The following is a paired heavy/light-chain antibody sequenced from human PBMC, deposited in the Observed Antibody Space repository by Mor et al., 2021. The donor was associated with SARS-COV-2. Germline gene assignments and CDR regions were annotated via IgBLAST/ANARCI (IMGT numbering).Light chain of an antibody. V-gene: IGKV3-20*01. CDR3: HHYGSSPPGT. CDR2: GTS. CDR1: QSVGSSY. Sequence: IVLTQSPGPLALSPGEGVTLSCRASQSVGSSYLAWYQQKPGQAPRLLIYGTSNRATGIPDRFSGSGSGTDFTLTISRLEPEDVAVYYCHHYGSSPPGTFGQGTKVEVK. J-gene: IGKJ1*01.
Heavy chain of an antibody. D-gene: IGHD2-21*01. CDR1: GYIFTDHF. CDR3: AKDGRFCIPGHCFNVIEY. J-gene: IGHJ4*02. Sequence: QMQLVQSGAEVKKPGGSVKVSCKASGYIFTDHFIHWVRQAPGQGLEWMGRSNPFNGDTNYAQKFQRRVTMTRDTSTSTAYLELSGLTSGDTAVYFCAKDGRFCIPGHCFNVIEYWGQGSLVTVSS. V-gene: IGHV1-2*06. CDR2: SNPFNGDT.